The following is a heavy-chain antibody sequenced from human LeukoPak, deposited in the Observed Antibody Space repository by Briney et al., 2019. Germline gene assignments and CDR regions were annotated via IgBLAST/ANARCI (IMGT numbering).Heavy chain of an antibody. Sequence: GALRLSCAASGFTFSSYWMSWVRQAPGKGLEWVANIKQDGSEKYYVDSVKGRFTISRDNAKNSLYLQMNSLRAEDTAVYYCAKDLGIAAAGKVWGKGTTVTISS. J-gene: IGHJ6*04. CDR1: GFTFSSYW. CDR3: AKDLGIAAAGKV. CDR2: IKQDGSEK. V-gene: IGHV3-7*01. D-gene: IGHD6-13*01.